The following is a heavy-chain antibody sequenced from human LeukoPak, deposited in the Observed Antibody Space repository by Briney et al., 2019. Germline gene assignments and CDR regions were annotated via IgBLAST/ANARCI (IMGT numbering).Heavy chain of an antibody. CDR3: TREPLRYFDWTAYFDY. CDR2: IRSKAYGGTT. J-gene: IGHJ4*02. CDR1: GFTFGDYA. D-gene: IGHD3-9*01. V-gene: IGHV3-49*04. Sequence: GGSLRLSCTASGFTFGDYAMSWVRQAPGKGLEWVGFIRSKAYGGTTEYAASVKGRFTFSRDDSKSIAYPQMNSLKTEDTAVYYCTREPLRYFDWTAYFDYWGQGTLVTVSS.